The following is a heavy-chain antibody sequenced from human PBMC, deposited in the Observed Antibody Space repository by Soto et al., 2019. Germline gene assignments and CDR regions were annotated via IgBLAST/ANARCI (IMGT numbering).Heavy chain of an antibody. CDR2: IYYSGST. Sequence: QVQLQESGPGLVKPSQTLSLTCTVSGGSISSGGYYWSWIRQHPGKGLEWIGYIYYSGSTYYNPSLKSRVTXXVXTXXNQFSLKLSSVTAADTAVYYCARDLSGSYFPYFQHWGQGTLVTVSS. J-gene: IGHJ1*01. CDR3: ARDLSGSYFPYFQH. D-gene: IGHD1-26*01. V-gene: IGHV4-31*03. CDR1: GGSISSGGYY.